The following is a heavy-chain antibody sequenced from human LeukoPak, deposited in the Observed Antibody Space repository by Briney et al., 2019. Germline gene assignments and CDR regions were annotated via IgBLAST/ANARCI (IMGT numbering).Heavy chain of an antibody. V-gene: IGHV3-9*01. Sequence: PGGSLRLSCAASGFTFDDYAMHWVRQAPGKGLEWVSGISWNSGSIGYADSVKGRFTISRDNAKNSLYLQMNSLRAEDTALYYCAKDAAAVAGTGGWFDPWGQGTLVTVSS. D-gene: IGHD6-19*01. CDR1: GFTFDDYA. CDR3: AKDAAAVAGTGGWFDP. CDR2: ISWNSGSI. J-gene: IGHJ5*02.